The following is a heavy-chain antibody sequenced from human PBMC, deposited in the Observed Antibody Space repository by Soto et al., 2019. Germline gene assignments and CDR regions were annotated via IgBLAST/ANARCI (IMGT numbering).Heavy chain of an antibody. CDR3: VQGRSALLWFGILPTTGGPFDF. CDR2: MSISGGRT. J-gene: IGHJ4*02. D-gene: IGHD3-10*01. Sequence: EVQLVESGGNLVQPGGSLRLSCSASGFTFSSHPLHWVRQAPGKGLQYVSTMSISGGRTYYADSVQARFTVSRDSSSNTLYLQIDNLRVEATAVYYCVQGRSALLWFGILPTTGGPFDFWGQGTLVTVPP. CDR1: GFTFSSHP. V-gene: IGHV3-64D*06.